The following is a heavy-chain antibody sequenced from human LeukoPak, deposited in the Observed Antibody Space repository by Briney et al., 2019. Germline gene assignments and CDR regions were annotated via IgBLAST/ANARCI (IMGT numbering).Heavy chain of an antibody. CDR1: GFTFSNYG. Sequence: GGSLRLSCAASGFTFSNYGMHWVRQAPGKGLEWVAFIRYDGSNKYYADSVKGRFTISRDNSKNTLYLQMNSLRAEDTAVYYCAKDRDCSSTSCAGAFDIWGQGTMVTVSS. V-gene: IGHV3-30*02. CDR3: AKDRDCSSTSCAGAFDI. D-gene: IGHD2-2*01. J-gene: IGHJ3*02. CDR2: IRYDGSNK.